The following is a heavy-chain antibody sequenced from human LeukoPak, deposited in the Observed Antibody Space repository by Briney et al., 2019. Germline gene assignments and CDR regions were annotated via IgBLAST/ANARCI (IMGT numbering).Heavy chain of an antibody. D-gene: IGHD4-11*01. J-gene: IGHJ4*02. CDR2: IRFNGSTK. CDR1: GFAFSSHG. V-gene: IGHV3-30*02. CDR3: ARLPEHDYNNYS. Sequence: PGGSLRLSCAASGFAFSSHGMHWVRQAPGKGLEWVTFIRFNGSTKYYIDSVKGRFTISRDNAKNSLYLQMNSLRAEDTAVYYCARLPEHDYNNYSWGQGTLVTVSS.